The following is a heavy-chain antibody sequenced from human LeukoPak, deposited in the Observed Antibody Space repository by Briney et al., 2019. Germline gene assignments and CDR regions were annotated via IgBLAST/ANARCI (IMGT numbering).Heavy chain of an antibody. Sequence: PGRSLRLSCAASGFTFSSYGMHWVRQAPGKGLEWVAVISYDGSNKYYADFVKGRFTISRDNSKNTLYLQMNSLRAEDTAVYYCASSLPRYSSSWYLFNYWGQGTLVTVSS. V-gene: IGHV3-30*03. D-gene: IGHD6-13*01. CDR3: ASSLPRYSSSWYLFNY. CDR1: GFTFSSYG. CDR2: ISYDGSNK. J-gene: IGHJ4*02.